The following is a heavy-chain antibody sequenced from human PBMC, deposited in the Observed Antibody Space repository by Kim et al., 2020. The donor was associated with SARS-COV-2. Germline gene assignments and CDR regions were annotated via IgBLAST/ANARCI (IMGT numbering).Heavy chain of an antibody. CDR1: GYTFTSYY. Sequence: ASVKVSCKASGYTFTSYYIHWVRQAPGQGLEWMGIFNSSGGNANYAQTFQGRVSMTRDTSTSTVYMELSSLRSEDTAVYYCARDKMGFLEWSDPRWHWFDPWGQGTLVTVAS. D-gene: IGHD3-3*01. J-gene: IGHJ5*02. V-gene: IGHV1-46*01. CDR3: ARDKMGFLEWSDPRWHWFDP. CDR2: FNSSGGNA.